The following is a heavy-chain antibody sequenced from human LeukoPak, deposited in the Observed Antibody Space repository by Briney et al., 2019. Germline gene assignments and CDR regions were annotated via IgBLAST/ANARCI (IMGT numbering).Heavy chain of an antibody. CDR3: ARVISGTWLWF. J-gene: IGHJ4*02. CDR1: GGTFSSYA. Sequence: GASVTVSCKASGGTFSSYAISWVRQAPGQGLEWMGRIIPTLEIANYAQKFQGRVTITADKSTGTAYMELSSLRPEDTAVYYCARVISGTWLWFWGQGTLVTVSS. CDR2: IIPTLEIA. D-gene: IGHD1-14*01. V-gene: IGHV1-69*04.